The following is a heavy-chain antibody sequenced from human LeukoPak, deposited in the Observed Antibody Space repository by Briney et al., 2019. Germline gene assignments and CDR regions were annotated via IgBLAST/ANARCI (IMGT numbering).Heavy chain of an antibody. CDR2: ISSSSSYI. V-gene: IGHV3-21*01. CDR3: ARDSAMIVVGSFDY. J-gene: IGHJ4*02. Sequence: GGSLRLSCAASGFTFSSYSMNWVRQAPGKGLEWVSPISSSSSYIYYADSVKGRFTISRDNAKNSLYLQMNSLRAEDTAVYYCARDSAMIVVGSFDYWGQGTLVTVSS. CDR1: GFTFSSYS. D-gene: IGHD3-22*01.